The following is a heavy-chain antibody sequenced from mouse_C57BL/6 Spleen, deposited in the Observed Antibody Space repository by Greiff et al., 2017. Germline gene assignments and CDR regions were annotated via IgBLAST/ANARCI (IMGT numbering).Heavy chain of an antibody. V-gene: IGHV5-4*01. D-gene: IGHD2-4*01. CDR3: AREGDYDGSFAY. CDR2: ISDGGSYT. Sequence: EVKLMESGGGLVKPGGSLKLSCAASGFTFSSYAMSWVRQTPEKRLEWVATISDGGSYTYYPDNVKGRFTISRDNAKNNLYLQMSHLKSEDTAMYYCAREGDYDGSFAYWGQGTLVTVSA. J-gene: IGHJ3*01. CDR1: GFTFSSYA.